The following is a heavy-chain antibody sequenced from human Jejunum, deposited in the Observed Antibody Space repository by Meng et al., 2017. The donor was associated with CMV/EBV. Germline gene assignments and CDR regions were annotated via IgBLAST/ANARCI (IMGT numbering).Heavy chain of an antibody. Sequence: DINWVRLATGQGLEWMGWMNPNSGNTGYAQKFQGRVTMTKNTSISTAYMELSSLRFKDTALYYCARGRSQGSGYTSGRYEGYFDSWGQGTLVTVSS. D-gene: IGHD6-19*01. CDR1: D. V-gene: IGHV1-8*01. J-gene: IGHJ4*02. CDR3: ARGRSQGSGYTSGRYEGYFDS. CDR2: MNPNSGNT.